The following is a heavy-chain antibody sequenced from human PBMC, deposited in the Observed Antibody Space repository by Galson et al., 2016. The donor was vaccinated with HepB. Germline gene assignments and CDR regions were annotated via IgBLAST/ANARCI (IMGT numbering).Heavy chain of an antibody. CDR2: IKSKTGGGTT. Sequence: SLRLSCADSGVTFRNAWMSWVRQPPGKGLEWVGRIKSKTGGGTTDYAAPVKGRFTISRDDSKNTVFLQMNSLKSDDTGIYYCVTGAEEIYPPYGLDVWGQGTTVIVSS. J-gene: IGHJ6*02. D-gene: IGHD2-2*02. V-gene: IGHV3-15*01. CDR3: VTGAEEIYPPYGLDV. CDR1: GVTFRNAW.